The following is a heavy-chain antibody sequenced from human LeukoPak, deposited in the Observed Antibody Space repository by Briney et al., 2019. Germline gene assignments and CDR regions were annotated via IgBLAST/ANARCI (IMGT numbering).Heavy chain of an antibody. V-gene: IGHV1-69*05. J-gene: IGHJ4*02. D-gene: IGHD1-26*01. CDR1: GGTFSSYA. Sequence: GSSVKVSCKASGGTFSSYAISWVRQAPGQGLEWMGGIIPIFGAANYAQKFQGRVTITTDESTSTAYMELSSLRSEDTAVYYCASDRPKGGAIDYRGQGTLVTVSS. CDR3: ASDRPKGGAIDY. CDR2: IIPIFGAA.